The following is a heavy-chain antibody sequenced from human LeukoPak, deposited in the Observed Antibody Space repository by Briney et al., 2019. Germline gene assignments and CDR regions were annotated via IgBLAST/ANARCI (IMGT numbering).Heavy chain of an antibody. J-gene: IGHJ4*02. CDR2: LSGSGGDT. D-gene: IGHD6-6*01. V-gene: IGHV3-23*01. Sequence: GGSLRLPCVASGFTFGHNAMAWVRQAPGKRLEWVSALSGSGGDTFYADSLKGRFTISRDNSKNTLYLQLSSLRPDDSAVYYCAKGAPSSSSIFDFWGPGTLVTVSS. CDR1: GFTFGHNA. CDR3: AKGAPSSSSIFDF.